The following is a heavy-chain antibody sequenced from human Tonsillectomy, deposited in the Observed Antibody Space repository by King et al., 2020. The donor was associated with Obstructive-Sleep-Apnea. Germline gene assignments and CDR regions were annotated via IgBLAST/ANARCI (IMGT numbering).Heavy chain of an antibody. V-gene: IGHV3-21*01. CDR2: ISSSNTYI. D-gene: IGHD4-23*01. CDR3: ARLKDGFTVVTPYYYYYGMDV. J-gene: IGHJ6*02. CDR1: GFTFSSYS. Sequence: DVQLVESGGGLVKPGGSLRLSCAASGFTFSSYSISWVRQAPGKGLEWVSFISSSNTYIYYADSVKGRFPISRDNAKNSLYLQMNSLRAEDTAVYYCARLKDGFTVVTPYYYYYGMDVWGQGTTVTVSS.